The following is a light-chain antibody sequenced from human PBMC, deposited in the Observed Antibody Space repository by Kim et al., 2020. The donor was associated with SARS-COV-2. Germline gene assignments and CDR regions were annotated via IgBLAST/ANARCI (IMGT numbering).Light chain of an antibody. CDR1: QSVSSN. V-gene: IGKV3-15*01. Sequence: YVSPGERATLSCRASQSVSSNLAWYQQKPGQAPRLLIYGASTRATGIPARFSGSGFGTEFTLTSSSLQSEDSAVYHCHQYNDWWTFGQGTKVEIK. J-gene: IGKJ1*01. CDR3: HQYNDWWT. CDR2: GAS.